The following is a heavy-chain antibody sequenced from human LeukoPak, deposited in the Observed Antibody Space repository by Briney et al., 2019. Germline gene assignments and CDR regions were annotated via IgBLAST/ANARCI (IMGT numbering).Heavy chain of an antibody. D-gene: IGHD3-3*01. CDR1: GDSISSYY. Sequence: SETLSLTCTVSGDSISSYYWSWIRQPPGKGLEWIGYIYYSGSTNYNPSLKSRVTISVDTSKNQFSLKLSSVAAADTAVYYCARVPPITIFGVVIPFYMDVWGKGTTVTVSS. CDR2: IYYSGST. V-gene: IGHV4-59*01. CDR3: ARVPPITIFGVVIPFYMDV. J-gene: IGHJ6*03.